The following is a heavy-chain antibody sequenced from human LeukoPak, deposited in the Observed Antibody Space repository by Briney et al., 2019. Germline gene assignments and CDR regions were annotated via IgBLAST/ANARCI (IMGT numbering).Heavy chain of an antibody. CDR3: ARVAIEGAGADY. CDR2: ISSSNTYI. J-gene: IGHJ4*02. V-gene: IGHV3-21*01. CDR1: GFTFSSYS. D-gene: IGHD6-13*01. Sequence: GGSLRLSCAASGFTFSSYSMNWVRQAPGKGLEWVSSISSSNTYIYYADSVKGRFTISRDNARNSLYLQMYTLRAEDTAVYYCARVAIEGAGADYWGQGTLVTVSS.